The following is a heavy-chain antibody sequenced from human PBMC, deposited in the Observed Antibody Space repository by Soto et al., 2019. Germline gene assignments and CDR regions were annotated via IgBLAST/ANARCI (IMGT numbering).Heavy chain of an antibody. CDR3: AREKSGVFGMDHPYWYLDR. J-gene: IGHJ2*01. CDR2: IYYSGST. D-gene: IGHD3-3*01. CDR1: GGSINNVDYY. V-gene: IGHV4-30-4*01. Sequence: SETLSLTCAVSGGSINNVDYYWIWIRQPPGKGLEWIGYIYYSGSTYVNPSLKSRLSMSLDTSKNQFSLKLTSVTAADTAVYYCAREKSGVFGMDHPYWYLDRWGSGTPVTVSS.